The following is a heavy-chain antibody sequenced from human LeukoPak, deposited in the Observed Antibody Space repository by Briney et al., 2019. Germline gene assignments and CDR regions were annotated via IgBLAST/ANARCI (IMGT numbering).Heavy chain of an antibody. CDR3: AKGWELQSYYSYSMDV. Sequence: PGRSLRLSCATSGFTFSNYAMHWDRQAPGKGLEWVAVISNDGNNKHYIDSVKGRFTISRDNSKNTLYLQMNSLRAEDTAVYYCAKGWELQSYYSYSMDVWGKGTKVTVSS. CDR1: GFTFSNYA. CDR2: ISNDGNNK. J-gene: IGHJ6*03. D-gene: IGHD1-26*01. V-gene: IGHV3-30-3*01.